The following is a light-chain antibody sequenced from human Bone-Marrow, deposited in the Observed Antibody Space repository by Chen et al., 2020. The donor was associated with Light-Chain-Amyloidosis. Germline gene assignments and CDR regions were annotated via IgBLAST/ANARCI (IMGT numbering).Light chain of an antibody. CDR1: NVGSTS. Sequence: SCGLTHPSSVLRAQGRTATIACGGNNVGSTSVHWYQQQPGPAPLLVVYEDSDRPSGIPERLAGSNSGNTATLTISRVEAGDEADYYCQVWDRSSDRPVFGGGTKLTVL. J-gene: IGLJ3*02. CDR2: EDS. V-gene: IGLV3-21*02. CDR3: QVWDRSSDRPV.